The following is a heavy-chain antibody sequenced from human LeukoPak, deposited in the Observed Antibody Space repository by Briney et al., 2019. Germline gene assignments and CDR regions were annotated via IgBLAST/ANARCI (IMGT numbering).Heavy chain of an antibody. J-gene: IGHJ1*01. CDR1: GFTFSSYG. D-gene: IGHD1-26*01. V-gene: IGHV3-30*02. CDR2: IRYDGSNK. Sequence: GGSLRLSCAASGFTFSSYGMHWVRQAPGKGLEWVAFIRYDGSNKYYADSVKGRFTISRDNSKNTLYLQMNSLRAEDTAVYYCAKAVGATKPEYFQHWGQGTLVTVSS. CDR3: AKAVGATKPEYFQH.